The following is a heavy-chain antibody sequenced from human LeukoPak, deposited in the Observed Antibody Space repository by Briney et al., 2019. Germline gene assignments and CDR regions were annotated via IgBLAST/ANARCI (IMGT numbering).Heavy chain of an antibody. Sequence: ASVKVSCKASGYTFTSYYMHWVRQAPGQGLEWMGRINPNSGGTNYAQKFQGRVTMTRDTSISTAYMELSRLRSDDTAVYYCASIGRLNYYDSSGYYPVDFDYWGQGTLVTVSS. CDR1: GYTFTSYY. D-gene: IGHD3-22*01. V-gene: IGHV1-2*06. CDR3: ASIGRLNYYDSSGYYPVDFDY. CDR2: INPNSGGT. J-gene: IGHJ4*02.